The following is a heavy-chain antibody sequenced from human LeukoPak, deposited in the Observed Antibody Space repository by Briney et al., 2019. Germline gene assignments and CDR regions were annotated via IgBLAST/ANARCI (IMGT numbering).Heavy chain of an antibody. CDR3: ARDGLRFLEWLFATHSYLDY. CDR1: GGSISSGSYY. Sequence: PSETLSLTCTVSGGSISSGSYYWSWIRQPAGKGLEWIGRFYTSGSTNYNPSLKSRVTISVDTSKNQFSLKVRSMTAADTAVYYCARDGLRFLEWLFATHSYLDYWGQGTLVTVSS. V-gene: IGHV4-61*02. CDR2: FYTSGST. J-gene: IGHJ4*02. D-gene: IGHD3-3*01.